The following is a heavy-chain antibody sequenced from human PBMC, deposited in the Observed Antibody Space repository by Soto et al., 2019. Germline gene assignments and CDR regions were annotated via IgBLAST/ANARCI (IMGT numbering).Heavy chain of an antibody. CDR1: GGSFSGYY. CDR2: INHSGST. J-gene: IGHJ4*02. CDR3: ARVPVAAAVGYDY. V-gene: IGHV4-34*01. D-gene: IGHD6-13*01. Sequence: QVQLQQCGAGLLKPSETLSLTCAVYGGSFSGYYWSWIRQPPGKGLEWIGEINHSGSTNYNPSLKSRVTISVDTSKNQFSLKLSSVTAADTAVYYCARVPVAAAVGYDYWGQGTLVTVSS.